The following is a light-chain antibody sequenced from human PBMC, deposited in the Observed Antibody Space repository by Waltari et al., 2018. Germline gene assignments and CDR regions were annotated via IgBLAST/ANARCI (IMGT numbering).Light chain of an antibody. Sequence: YELTQPSSVSVSPGQTARITCSGHALSRQYVYWYQRQPGQAPSLVMFKDSERPNGFPNRFSGSSSGTTATLTVRGAQAEDEADYYCQSADSSGTFQGVFGGGTKLTVL. V-gene: IGLV3-25*03. J-gene: IGLJ3*02. CDR1: ALSRQY. CDR2: KDS. CDR3: QSADSSGTFQGV.